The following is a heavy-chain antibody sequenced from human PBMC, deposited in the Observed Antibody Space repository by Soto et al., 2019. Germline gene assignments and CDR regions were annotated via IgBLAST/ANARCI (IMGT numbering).Heavy chain of an antibody. CDR3: AKTKGQQWLVPAF. V-gene: IGHV1-8*01. CDR1: GYTFASYD. D-gene: IGHD6-19*01. CDR2: MNPYTGNT. Sequence: VQLVQSGAEVQKPGASVKVSCKASGYTFASYDIHWVRQATGQGLEWMGRMNPYTGNTVYAQKFQGRLTMTRNTSITTAYMELSSLRSEDTALYYCAKTKGQQWLVPAFWSQGTLVTVSS. J-gene: IGHJ1*01.